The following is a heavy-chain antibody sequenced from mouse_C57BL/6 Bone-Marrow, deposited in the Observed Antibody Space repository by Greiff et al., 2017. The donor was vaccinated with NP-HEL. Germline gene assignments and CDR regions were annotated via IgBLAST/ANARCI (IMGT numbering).Heavy chain of an antibody. D-gene: IGHD2-2*01. CDR2: IDPSDSYT. CDR3: ARVSTMVKWFAY. Sequence: VQLQQPGAELVRPGTSVKLSCKASGYTFTSYWMHWVKQRPGQGLEWIGVIDPSDSYTNYNQKFKGKATLTVDTSSSTAYMQLSRLTSEDSAVYYGARVSTMVKWFAYWGQGTLVTVSA. CDR1: GYTFTSYW. V-gene: IGHV1-59*01. J-gene: IGHJ3*01.